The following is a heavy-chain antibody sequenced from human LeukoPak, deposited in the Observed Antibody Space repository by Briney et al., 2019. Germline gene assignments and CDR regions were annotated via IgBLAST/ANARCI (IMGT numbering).Heavy chain of an antibody. CDR3: ARGIVATMDFDY. Sequence: ASVKVSCKASGYTFTTYDINWVRQATGQGLEWMGWINPNSGGTNYAQKFQGRVTMTRDTSISTAYMELSRLRSDDTAVYYCARGIVATMDFDYWGQGTLVTVSS. CDR2: INPNSGGT. J-gene: IGHJ4*02. D-gene: IGHD5-12*01. V-gene: IGHV1-2*02. CDR1: GYTFTTYD.